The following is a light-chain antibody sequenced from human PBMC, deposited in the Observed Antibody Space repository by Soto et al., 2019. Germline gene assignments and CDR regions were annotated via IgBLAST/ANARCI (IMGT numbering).Light chain of an antibody. V-gene: IGLV2-8*01. CDR2: EIT. CDR3: SSYAGSNNYV. CDR1: SSDIGGYNF. J-gene: IGLJ1*01. Sequence: QSALTQPPSASGSPGQSVTISCTGTSSDIGGYNFVSWYQHHPDKAPKLMIYEITKRPSGVPARFSGSKSDTTASLTVSGLQAEDEADYYCSSYAGSNNYVFGTGTKVTVL.